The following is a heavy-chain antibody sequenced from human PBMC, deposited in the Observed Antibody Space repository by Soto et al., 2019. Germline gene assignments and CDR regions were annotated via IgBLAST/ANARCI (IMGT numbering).Heavy chain of an antibody. V-gene: IGHV4-4*07. CDR1: GGSINSYW. J-gene: IGHJ4*02. CDR2: VYSTGTT. D-gene: IGHD3-10*01. CDR3: ARDIGSYAYGEGY. Sequence: SETLSLTXSVSGGSINSYWWSWIRQPAGKGLEWIGRVYSTGTTDYNPSLNSRATMSVETSKNQFSLKLTSVTAADTAVYYCARDIGSYAYGEGYWGQGIQVTVSS.